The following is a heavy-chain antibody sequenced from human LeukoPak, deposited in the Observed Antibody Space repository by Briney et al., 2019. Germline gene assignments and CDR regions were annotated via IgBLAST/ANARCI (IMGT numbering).Heavy chain of an antibody. Sequence: PSETLSLTCAVYGGSLSGYYWSWIRQPPGKGLEWIGEINHSGSTNYNPSLKSRVTISVDTSKNQFSLKLSSVTAADTAVYYCARGYRSRYYYYYYYMHVWGKGTTVTVSS. CDR1: GGSLSGYY. D-gene: IGHD4-11*01. CDR2: INHSGST. V-gene: IGHV4-34*01. CDR3: ARGYRSRYYYYYYYMHV. J-gene: IGHJ6*03.